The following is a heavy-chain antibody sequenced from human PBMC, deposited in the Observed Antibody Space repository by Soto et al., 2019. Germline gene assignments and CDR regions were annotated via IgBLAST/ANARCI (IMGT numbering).Heavy chain of an antibody. J-gene: IGHJ5*02. D-gene: IGHD2-2*01. CDR2: IIPIFGTA. CDR3: AMGGYCISTSCYSWFDP. CDR1: GGTFSSYA. Sequence: QVQLVQSGAEVKKPGSSVKVSCKASGGTFSSYAISWVRQAPGQGLEWMGGIIPIFGTANYAQKFQGRVTITEDESTSTAYMELSSLRSEDTAVYYCAMGGYCISTSCYSWFDPWGQGTLVTVSS. V-gene: IGHV1-69*12.